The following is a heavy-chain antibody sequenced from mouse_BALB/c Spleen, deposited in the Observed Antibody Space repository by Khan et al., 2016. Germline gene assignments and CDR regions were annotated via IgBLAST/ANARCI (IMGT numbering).Heavy chain of an antibody. J-gene: IGHJ2*01. D-gene: IGHD1-1*01. CDR1: GSSITSDYA. CDR2: IIYSGST. V-gene: IGHV3-2*02. Sequence: EVQLQESGPGLVKPSQSLSLTCTVTGSSITSDYAWNWIRQFPGNKLEWMGYIIYSGSTSYNPSLKSRISITRDTSKNQFFLQLNSVTNEDTATYFCASDYAGSSFVDYWGEGTTLTGSS. CDR3: ASDYAGSSFVDY.